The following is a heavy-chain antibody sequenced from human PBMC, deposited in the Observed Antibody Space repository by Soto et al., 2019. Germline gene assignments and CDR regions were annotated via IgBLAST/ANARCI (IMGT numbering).Heavy chain of an antibody. D-gene: IGHD3-9*01. V-gene: IGHV5-51*01. CDR1: GCSFTSYW. CDR3: ATSYDILTGPDQSRVRAFDI. J-gene: IGHJ3*02. CDR2: IYPGDSDT. Sequence: GESLKISCKGSGCSFTSYWIGWVRQMPGKGLEWMGIIYPGDSDTRYSPSFQGQVTISADKSISTAYLQWSSLKASDTAMYYCATSYDILTGPDQSRVRAFDIGGQGTMVTASS.